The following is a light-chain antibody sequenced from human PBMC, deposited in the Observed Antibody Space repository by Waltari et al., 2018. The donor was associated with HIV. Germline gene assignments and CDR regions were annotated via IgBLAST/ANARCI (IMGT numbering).Light chain of an antibody. CDR1: SGDIASKY. CDR3: QSYDYTIQL. J-gene: IGLJ3*02. CDR2: EDN. Sequence: FILTQPHSVSESPGKTVIISCTRNSGDIASKYVQWYQQRPGSAPTPVIYEDNRRPSGVPDRFSGSIDSASNSAFLTISGLKTEDEAAYYCQSYDYTIQLFGGGTKLTVL. V-gene: IGLV6-57*04.